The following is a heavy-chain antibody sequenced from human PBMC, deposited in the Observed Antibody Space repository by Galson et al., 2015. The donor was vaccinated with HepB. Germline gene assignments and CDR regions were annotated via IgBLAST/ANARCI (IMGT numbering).Heavy chain of an antibody. CDR2: ISYDGRNH. J-gene: IGHJ6*02. CDR3: ARLGHEHYNYYSMDV. V-gene: IGHV3-30*03. D-gene: IGHD7-27*01. Sequence: SLRLSCADSGSTLSKYDMHWVRQAPGKGLEWVAVISYDGRNHNHADSVKGRFTISRDNSKNTLYLQMSSLKAADTAMYYCARLGHEHYNYYSMDVWGQGTTVTVSS. CDR1: GSTLSKYD.